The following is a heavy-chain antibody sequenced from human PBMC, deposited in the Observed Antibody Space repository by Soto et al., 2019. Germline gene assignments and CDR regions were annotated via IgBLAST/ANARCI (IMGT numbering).Heavy chain of an antibody. J-gene: IGHJ4*02. CDR2: IRSKAYGGTT. CDR3: TREYYFVEQWLFEESSPTDY. CDR1: GFTFGDYA. V-gene: IGHV3-49*03. Sequence: GGSLRLSCTASGFTFGDYAMSWFRQAPGKGLEWVGFIRSKAYGGTTEYAASVKGRFTISRDDSKSIAYLQMNSLKTEDTAVYYCTREYYFVEQWLFEESSPTDYWGQGTLVTVSS. D-gene: IGHD6-19*01.